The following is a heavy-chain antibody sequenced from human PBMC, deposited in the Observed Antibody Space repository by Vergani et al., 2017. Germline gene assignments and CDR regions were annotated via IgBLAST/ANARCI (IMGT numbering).Heavy chain of an antibody. CDR1: GGSFSGYY. CDR2: INHSGST. D-gene: IGHD2-15*01. CDR3: ARGRYCSGGSCYFDY. V-gene: IGHV4-34*01. Sequence: QVQLQQWGAGLLKPSETLSLTCAVYGGSFSGYYWSWIRQPPGKGLEWIGEINHSGSTNYNPSLKSRVTISVDTSKDQLSLKLSSVTAADTAVYYCARGRYCSGGSCYFDYWGQGTLVTVSS. J-gene: IGHJ4*02.